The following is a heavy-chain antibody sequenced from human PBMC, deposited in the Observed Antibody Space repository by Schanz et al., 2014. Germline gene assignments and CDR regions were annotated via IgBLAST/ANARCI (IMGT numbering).Heavy chain of an antibody. J-gene: IGHJ3*01. CDR2: MSYNGNT. Sequence: QVQMVQSGAEVKKPGASVKVSCKASGYPFSNYGISWLRQAPGQGFEWMAWMSYNGNTKYAQSLQGRVTVTRDTSTSTSYMELRSLTSDDTAVFYCARETTIITGGAFDVWGQGTMXTVSS. CDR1: GYPFSNYG. V-gene: IGHV1-18*01. CDR3: ARETTIITGGAFDV. D-gene: IGHD3-9*01.